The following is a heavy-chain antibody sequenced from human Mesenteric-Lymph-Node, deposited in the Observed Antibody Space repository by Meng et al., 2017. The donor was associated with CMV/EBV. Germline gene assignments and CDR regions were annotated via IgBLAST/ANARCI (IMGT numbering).Heavy chain of an antibody. CDR3: AGGGPAIYSPFDP. CDR2: ISSSGGST. J-gene: IGHJ5*02. D-gene: IGHD3-16*01. Sequence: GESLKIYCVASGSTFSNYHMSWVRQAPGRGLEWVSGISSSGGSTYDADSVKGRFSISRDNSRNTLYLQIMSLRVEDTAVYYCAGGGPAIYSPFDPWGQGTLVTVSS. V-gene: IGHV3-23*01. CDR1: GSTFSNYH.